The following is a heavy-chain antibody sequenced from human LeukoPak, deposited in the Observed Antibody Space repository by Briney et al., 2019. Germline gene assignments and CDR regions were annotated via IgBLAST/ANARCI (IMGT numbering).Heavy chain of an antibody. CDR2: MSPNSGRR. CDR1: GYTFINYD. V-gene: IGHV1-8*01. CDR3: ARGLRSDY. J-gene: IGHJ4*02. D-gene: IGHD3-16*02. Sequence: GASVKVSCKASGYTFINYDINWVRQAPGQGLEWMGWMSPNSGRRVYAQKFQGRVTMTRNSSINTAYMELTSLRSDDTAVYYCARGLRSDYWGQGTLVTVSS.